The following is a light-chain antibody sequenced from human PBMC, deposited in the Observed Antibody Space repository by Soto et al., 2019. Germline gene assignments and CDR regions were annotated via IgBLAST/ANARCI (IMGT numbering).Light chain of an antibody. CDR3: QQYGRSPPFT. CDR1: QSVSSTY. Sequence: EIVLTQSPGTLSLSPGERATLSCRASQSVSSTYIAWYQQNPGRAPMLLIYGASSRATGIPDRFSGSGSGTDFTLTISRLEPEDFAVYFCQQYGRSPPFTFGQGTKVEIK. V-gene: IGKV3-20*01. CDR2: GAS. J-gene: IGKJ2*01.